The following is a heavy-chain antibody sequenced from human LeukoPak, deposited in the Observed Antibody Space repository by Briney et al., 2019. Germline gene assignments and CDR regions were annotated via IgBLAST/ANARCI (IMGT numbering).Heavy chain of an antibody. V-gene: IGHV4-34*01. CDR2: INHSGST. CDR3: ARDLTMVRGVIIDAFDI. J-gene: IGHJ3*02. D-gene: IGHD3-10*01. CDR1: GGSFSGYY. Sequence: PSETLSLTCAVYGGSFSGYYWSWIRQPPGKGLEWIGEINHSGSTNYNPSLKSRVTISVDTSKNQFSLKLSSVTAADTAVYYCARDLTMVRGVIIDAFDIWGQGTMVTVSS.